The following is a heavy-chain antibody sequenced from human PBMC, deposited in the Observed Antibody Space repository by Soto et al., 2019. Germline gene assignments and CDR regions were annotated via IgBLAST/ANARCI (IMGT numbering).Heavy chain of an antibody. Sequence: PETLSLTCTVSGGSISSYYWSWIRQPPGKGLEWIGYIYYSGSTNYNPSLKSRVTISVDTSKNQFSLKLSSVTAADTAVYYCARGGDGYLPYYYGMDVWGQGTTVTVSS. CDR1: GGSISSYY. V-gene: IGHV4-59*01. CDR3: ARGGDGYLPYYYGMDV. D-gene: IGHD5-12*01. J-gene: IGHJ6*02. CDR2: IYYSGST.